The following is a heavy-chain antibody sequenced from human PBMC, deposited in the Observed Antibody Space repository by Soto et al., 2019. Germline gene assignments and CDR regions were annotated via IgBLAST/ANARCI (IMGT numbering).Heavy chain of an antibody. CDR3: ARADSGSYCAFDI. V-gene: IGHV3-30-3*01. D-gene: IGHD1-26*01. Sequence: LRLSCAASGFTFSSYAMHWVRQAPGKGLEWVAVISYDGSNKYYADSVKGRFTISRDNSKNTLYLQMNSLRAEDTAVYYCARADSGSYCAFDIWGQGTMVTVSS. J-gene: IGHJ3*02. CDR2: ISYDGSNK. CDR1: GFTFSSYA.